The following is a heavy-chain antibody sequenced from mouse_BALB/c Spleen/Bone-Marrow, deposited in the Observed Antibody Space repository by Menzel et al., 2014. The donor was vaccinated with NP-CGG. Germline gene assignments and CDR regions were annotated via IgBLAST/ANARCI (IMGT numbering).Heavy chain of an antibody. CDR3: ATYVGFAF. D-gene: IGHD1-1*01. J-gene: IGHJ3*01. Sequence: QVQLQQSGAELAKPGASVKMSCKASGYTFTTYWMHWVKQRPGQGLEWIGYINSSTGYMEYNQKFKDKATLTADKSSSTAYMQLSSLTSEDSAVYYCATYVGFAFWGQGTLVTVSA. V-gene: IGHV1-7*01. CDR2: INSSTGYM. CDR1: GYTFTTYW.